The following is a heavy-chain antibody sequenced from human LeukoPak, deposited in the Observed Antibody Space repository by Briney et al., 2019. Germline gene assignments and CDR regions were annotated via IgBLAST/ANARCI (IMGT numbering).Heavy chain of an antibody. Sequence: RSGGSLRLSCAASGFTFSSYWMSWVRQAPGKGLEWVSAISGSGGSTYYADSVKGRFTISRDNSKNTLYLQMNSLRAEGTALYYCAKDRLTLDAFDIWGQGTMVTVSS. CDR2: ISGSGGST. D-gene: IGHD4-23*01. J-gene: IGHJ3*02. V-gene: IGHV3-23*01. CDR3: AKDRLTLDAFDI. CDR1: GFTFSSYW.